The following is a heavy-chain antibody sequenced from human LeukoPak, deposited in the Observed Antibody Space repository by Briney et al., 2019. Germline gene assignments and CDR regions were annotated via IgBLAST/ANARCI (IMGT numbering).Heavy chain of an antibody. J-gene: IGHJ5*02. CDR1: GGSISSYY. D-gene: IGHD3-10*01. CDR3: ARDTVDYGSGSYANNWFDP. Sequence: PSETLSLTCTISGGSISSYYRSWIRQPAGKGLEWIGRIYTSGSTNYNPSLKSRVTMSVDTSKNQFSLKLSSVTAADTAVYYCARDTVDYGSGSYANNWFDPWGQGTLVTVSS. CDR2: IYTSGST. V-gene: IGHV4-4*07.